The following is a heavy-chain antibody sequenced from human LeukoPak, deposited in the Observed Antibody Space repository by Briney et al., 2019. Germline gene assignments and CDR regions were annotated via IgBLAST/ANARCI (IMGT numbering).Heavy chain of an antibody. CDR1: GFTFSSYA. D-gene: IGHD4-17*01. V-gene: IGHV3-30-3*01. Sequence: PGGSLRLSCAASGFTFSSYAMHWVRQAPGKGLEWVAVISYDGSNKYYADSVKGRFTISRDNSKNTLYLQMNSLRAEDTAVYYCAKDLDDYGDQPPPYYFDYWGQGTLVTVSS. CDR3: AKDLDDYGDQPPPYYFDY. CDR2: ISYDGSNK. J-gene: IGHJ4*02.